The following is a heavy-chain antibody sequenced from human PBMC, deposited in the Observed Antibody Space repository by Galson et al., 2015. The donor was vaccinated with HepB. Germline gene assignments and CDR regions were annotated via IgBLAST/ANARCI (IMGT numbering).Heavy chain of an antibody. V-gene: IGHV3-21*01. Sequence: SLRLSCAASGFTFSSYSMNWVRQAPGKGLEWVSSISSSSSYIYYADSVKGRFTISRDNAKNSLHLQMNRLRAEDTAVYYCARFFRSAPYSSSVDVWGKGTTVTVSS. CDR3: ARFFRSAPYSSSVDV. J-gene: IGHJ6*04. CDR1: GFTFSSYS. CDR2: ISSSSSYI. D-gene: IGHD6-6*01.